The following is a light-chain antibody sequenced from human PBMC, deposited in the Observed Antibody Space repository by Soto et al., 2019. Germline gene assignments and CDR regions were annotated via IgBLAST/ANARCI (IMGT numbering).Light chain of an antibody. CDR1: SSDVGGYNF. J-gene: IGLJ3*02. Sequence: QSALTQPASVSGSPGQSITISCTGTSSDVGGYNFVSWYQQHPGKAPRLIIYEVRSRPSGVSYRFSGSKSGNTASLTISGLQAEDEADYYCSSYTLRNTLVLFGGGTKLTVL. CDR3: SSYTLRNTLVL. CDR2: EVR. V-gene: IGLV2-14*01.